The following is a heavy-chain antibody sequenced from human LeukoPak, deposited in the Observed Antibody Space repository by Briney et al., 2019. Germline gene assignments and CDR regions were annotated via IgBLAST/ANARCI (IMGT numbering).Heavy chain of an antibody. D-gene: IGHD3-22*01. CDR1: GFTFSSYS. CDR3: ARARDYYDSSGYYYYFGY. Sequence: GGSLRLSCAASGFTFSSYSMNWVRQAPGKGLEWVSSITSSGSYIYYADSVKGRFTISRDNAKNSLYLQMNSLRAEDTAVYYCARARDYYDSSGYYYYFGYWGQGTLVTVSS. V-gene: IGHV3-21*01. CDR2: ITSSGSYI. J-gene: IGHJ4*02.